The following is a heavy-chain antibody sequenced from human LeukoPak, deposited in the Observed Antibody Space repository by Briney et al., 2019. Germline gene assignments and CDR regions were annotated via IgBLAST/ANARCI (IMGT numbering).Heavy chain of an antibody. D-gene: IGHD2-15*01. J-gene: IGHJ4*02. CDR1: GGSISSYY. CDR3: ARLASGRYCSGGSCYFNY. CDR2: IYYSGST. Sequence: PSETLSLTCTVSGGSISSYYWSWIRQPPGKGLEWIGYIYYSGSTNYNPSLRGRATISVDTSKNQFSLKVSSVTAADTAVYYCARLASGRYCSGGSCYFNYWGQGTLVTVSS. V-gene: IGHV4-59*01.